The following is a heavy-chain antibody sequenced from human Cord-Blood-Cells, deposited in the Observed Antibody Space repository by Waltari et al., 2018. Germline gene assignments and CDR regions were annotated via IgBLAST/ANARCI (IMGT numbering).Heavy chain of an antibody. D-gene: IGHD6-6*01. CDR1: GGSISSSSYY. J-gene: IGHJ2*01. V-gene: IGHV4-39*01. Sequence: QLQLQESGPGLVKPSETLSLTCTVSGGSISSSSYYWGWIRQPPGKGLEWIGSIYYSGSTYYNPSLKSRVTISVDTSKNQFSPKLSSVTAADTAVYYCARHVGIAARPDWYFDLWGRGTLVTVSS. CDR2: IYYSGST. CDR3: ARHVGIAARPDWYFDL.